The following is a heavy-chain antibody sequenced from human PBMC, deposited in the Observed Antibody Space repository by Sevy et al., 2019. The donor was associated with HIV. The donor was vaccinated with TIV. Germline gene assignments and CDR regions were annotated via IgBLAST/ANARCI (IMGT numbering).Heavy chain of an antibody. D-gene: IGHD5-12*01. V-gene: IGHV4-59*01. Sequence: SEPLSLTCTVSGDSISIYYCSLIRQPPGKGLEWIGYCYYNGITNYNPSAKSRVTKSVDTSRNQIYLKLSSATAADTAVYYCARGIVAYYFDYWVQGTLVTVSS. CDR3: ARGIVAYYFDY. CDR1: GDSISIYY. J-gene: IGHJ4*02. CDR2: CYYNGIT.